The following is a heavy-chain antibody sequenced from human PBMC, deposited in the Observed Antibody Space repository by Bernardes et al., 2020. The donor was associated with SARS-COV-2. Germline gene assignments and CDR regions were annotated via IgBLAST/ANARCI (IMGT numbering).Heavy chain of an antibody. CDR3: TRSTGLSLDWFDP. CDR1: GFSLSTSGMC. J-gene: IGHJ5*02. CDR2: IDWEDDK. D-gene: IGHD1-1*01. V-gene: IGHV2-70*17. Sequence: SGPTLVKPTQTLTLTCTFSGFSLSTSGMCVSWIRQAPGKALAWLARIDWEDDKLYSTSLKTRLTISKDTSKNQVVLTMSNMDPVDTATYYCTRSTGLSLDWFDPWGQGTLVTVSS.